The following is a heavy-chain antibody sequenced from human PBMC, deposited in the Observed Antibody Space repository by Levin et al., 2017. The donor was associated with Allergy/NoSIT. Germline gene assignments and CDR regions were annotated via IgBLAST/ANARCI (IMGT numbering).Heavy chain of an antibody. CDR2: ISGSGGST. D-gene: IGHD5-18*01. CDR3: AKPDTAMVQNAPWDY. Sequence: GESLKISCAASGFTFSSYAMSWVRQAPGKGLEWVSAISGSGGSTYYADSVKGRFTISRDNSKNTLYLQMNSLRAEDTAVYYGAKPDTAMVQNAPWDYWGQGTLVTVSS. J-gene: IGHJ4*02. V-gene: IGHV3-23*01. CDR1: GFTFSSYA.